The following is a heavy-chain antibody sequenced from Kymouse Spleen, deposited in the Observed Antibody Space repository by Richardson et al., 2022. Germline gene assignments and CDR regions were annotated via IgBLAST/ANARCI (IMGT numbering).Heavy chain of an antibody. Sequence: QVQLVESGGGVVQPGRSLRLSCAASGFTFSSYGMHWVRQAPGKGLEWVAVIWYDGSNKYYADSVKGRFTISRDNSKNTLYLQMNSLRAEDTAVYYCARDGDSSGYYFDYWGQGTLVTVSS. CDR3: ARDGDSSGYYFDY. V-gene: IGHV3-33*01. CDR2: IWYDGSNK. CDR1: GFTFSSYG. D-gene: IGHD3-22*01. J-gene: IGHJ4*02.